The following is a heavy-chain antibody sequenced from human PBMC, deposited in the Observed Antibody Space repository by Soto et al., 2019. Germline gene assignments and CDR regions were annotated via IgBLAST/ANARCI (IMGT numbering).Heavy chain of an antibody. CDR1: GFAVSTSY. D-gene: IGHD4-17*01. J-gene: IGHJ6*02. Sequence: GGSLRLSCAASGFAVSTSYMNWVRQAPGKGLEWVSVIDNGGSTNHADSVKGRFTISTDVSKNTLFLQMNSLRAEDTAVYYCATILTTMTPEEHVYYGLDVWGQGTTVTVSS. V-gene: IGHV3-66*01. CDR3: ATILTTMTPEEHVYYGLDV. CDR2: IDNGGST.